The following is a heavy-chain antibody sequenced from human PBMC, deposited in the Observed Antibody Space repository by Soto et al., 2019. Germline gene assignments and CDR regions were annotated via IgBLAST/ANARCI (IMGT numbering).Heavy chain of an antibody. V-gene: IGHV4-61*08. CDR2: IYYSGST. D-gene: IGHD2-15*01. J-gene: IGHJ5*02. CDR1: GGSISSGGYY. CDR3: ARGRGEVAAAKYNWFDP. Sequence: PSETLSLTCTVSGGSISSGGYYWSWIRQPPGKGLEWIGYIYYSGSTNYNPSLKSRVTISVDTSKNQFSLKLSSVTAADTAVYYCARGRGEVAAAKYNWFDPWGQGTLVTVSS.